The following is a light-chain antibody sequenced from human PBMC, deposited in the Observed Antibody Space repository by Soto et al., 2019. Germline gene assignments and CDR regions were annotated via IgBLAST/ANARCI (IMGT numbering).Light chain of an antibody. CDR2: SAS. V-gene: IGKV3-15*01. J-gene: IGKJ5*01. Sequence: EIVMTQSPATLSVSPGGRATLSCRASQSISDTLAWYQQKPGQAPRLLIYSASRRATGFPARFSGSGSGTDFTLTISSLEPEDFAVYYCQQRKNWQVTFGQGTRLEI. CDR3: QQRKNWQVT. CDR1: QSISDT.